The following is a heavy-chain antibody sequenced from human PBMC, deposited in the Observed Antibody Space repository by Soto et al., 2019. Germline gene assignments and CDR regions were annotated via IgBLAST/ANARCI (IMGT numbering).Heavy chain of an antibody. D-gene: IGHD5-18*01. CDR2: TYYRSKWYN. CDR3: ARDRGRYSYGLPINWFDP. V-gene: IGHV6-1*01. Sequence: PSQTLSLTCSISGESVSTNSAAWNWIRQSPSRGLEWLGRTYYRSKWYNDYAVSVKSRITINPDTSKNQFSLQLNSVTPEDTAVYYCARDRGRYSYGLPINWFDPWGQGTLVTVS. J-gene: IGHJ5*02. CDR1: GESVSTNSAA.